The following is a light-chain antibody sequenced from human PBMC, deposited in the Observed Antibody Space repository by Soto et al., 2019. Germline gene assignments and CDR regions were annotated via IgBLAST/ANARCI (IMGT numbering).Light chain of an antibody. Sequence: IIQSPSFVFATKGDSIAITCRASQRISSYLNWYQQKPGKAPKLLISAASILQSGVPSRFSGSGSGTDFTLTISNRQPEEYATYYCQQSYSTPPGTFGQGTKVEIK. V-gene: IGKV1-39*01. CDR2: AAS. J-gene: IGKJ1*01. CDR1: QRISSY. CDR3: QQSYSTPPGT.